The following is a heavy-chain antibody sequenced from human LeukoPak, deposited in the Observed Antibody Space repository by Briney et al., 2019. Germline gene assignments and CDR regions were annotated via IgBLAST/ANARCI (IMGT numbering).Heavy chain of an antibody. CDR2: VYYNGIT. J-gene: IGHJ4*02. CDR3: ASQLGGTTFH. Sequence: SETLSLTCTVSGGSISSYYWSWIRQPPGKGLEWIGYVYYNGITNYNPSLKSRVSISLDTSKDQFSLRLNSVTAAETAVYYCASQLGGTTFHWGQGTLVTVSS. CDR1: GGSISSYY. D-gene: IGHD1/OR15-1a*01. V-gene: IGHV4-59*01.